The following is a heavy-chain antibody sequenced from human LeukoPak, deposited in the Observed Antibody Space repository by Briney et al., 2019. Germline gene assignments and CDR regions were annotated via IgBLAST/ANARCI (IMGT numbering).Heavy chain of an antibody. Sequence: GGSLRLSCAASGFTFSTYAMSWVRPAPGKGLEWVSAISGNVGRTYYADSVKGRFTISRDNSKDTLYLQMSSLRAEDTAVYYCAKYIGYCSGGTCNYYFDYWGQGTLVTVSS. J-gene: IGHJ4*02. CDR3: AKYIGYCSGGTCNYYFDY. CDR1: GFTFSTYA. V-gene: IGHV3-23*01. D-gene: IGHD2-15*01. CDR2: ISGNVGRT.